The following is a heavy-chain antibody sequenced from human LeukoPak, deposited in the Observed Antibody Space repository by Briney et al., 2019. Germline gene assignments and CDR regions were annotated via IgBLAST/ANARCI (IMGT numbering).Heavy chain of an antibody. CDR3: ARGGDYGSGKDFRFDH. CDR1: GGSNSCYY. D-gene: IGHD3-10*01. CDR2: LYYSGST. J-gene: IGHJ5*02. Sequence: SETVSLTCTVSGGSNSCYYWLWLRQPPGKGRVGSGYLYYSGSTNYKPSLKSRVTISVDTSKNQFSLKLSSVTAADTAVYYCARGGDYGSGKDFRFDHWGQGTLVTVSS. V-gene: IGHV4-59*01.